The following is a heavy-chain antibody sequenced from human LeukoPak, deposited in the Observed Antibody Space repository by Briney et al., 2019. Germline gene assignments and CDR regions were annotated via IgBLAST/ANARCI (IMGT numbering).Heavy chain of an antibody. CDR1: GYSFTGYC. J-gene: IGHJ3*01. CDR3: GMSGDRVPLQDDVFDV. D-gene: IGHD1-26*01. V-gene: IGHV5-51*01. Sequence: GESLQISCKVSGYSFTGYCIGWVRPMPGKGLEWMGIIYPGDSGPTYSPSFQGQVTISVDKSINTAYLQWSSLQASDTAMYYCGMSGDRVPLQDDVFDVWGQGTMVTVST. CDR2: IYPGDSGP.